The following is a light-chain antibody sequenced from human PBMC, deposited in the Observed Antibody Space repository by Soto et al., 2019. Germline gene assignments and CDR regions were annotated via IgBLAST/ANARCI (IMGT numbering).Light chain of an antibody. CDR3: QQHGSSPIT. V-gene: IGKV3-20*01. Sequence: DIIMTKSPGTLSLYTVDRATLSCRASQSVAGACVAWYQQRPGQDPRLLISEASSRATGIPDRFSGSGSGTDFTLTIDRLEPEDFAMYYCQQHGSSPITFGQGTRLENK. J-gene: IGKJ5*01. CDR2: EAS. CDR1: QSVAGAC.